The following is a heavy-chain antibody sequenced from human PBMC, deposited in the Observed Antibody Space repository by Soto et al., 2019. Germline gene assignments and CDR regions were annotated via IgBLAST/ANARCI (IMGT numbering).Heavy chain of an antibody. Sequence: PGGSLRLSCAASGFTFSSYGMHWVRQAPGKGLEWVAVISYDGSNKYYADSVKGRFTISRDNSENTLYLQMNSLRAEDTAVYYCGSGYYLTGVDYWGQGTLVTVSS. CDR3: GSGYYLTGVDY. CDR2: ISYDGSNK. J-gene: IGHJ4*02. CDR1: GFTFSSYG. D-gene: IGHD3-22*01. V-gene: IGHV3-30*03.